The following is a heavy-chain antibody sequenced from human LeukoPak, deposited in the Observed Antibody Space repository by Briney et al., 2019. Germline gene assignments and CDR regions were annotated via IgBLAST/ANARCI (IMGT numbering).Heavy chain of an antibody. CDR3: ARMKAVGYYFDY. V-gene: IGHV1-2*02. D-gene: IGHD6-19*01. J-gene: IGHJ4*02. CDR1: GYTFTGYY. CDR2: INPNSGGT. Sequence: ASVKVSCKASGYTFTGYYMHWVRQAPGQGLESMGWINPNSGGTNYAQKFQGRVTMTRDTSISTAYMELSRLRSDDTAVYYCARMKAVGYYFDYWGQGTLVTVSS.